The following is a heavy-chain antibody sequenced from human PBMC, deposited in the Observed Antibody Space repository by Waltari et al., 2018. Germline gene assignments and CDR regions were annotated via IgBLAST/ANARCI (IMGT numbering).Heavy chain of an antibody. J-gene: IGHJ6*02. CDR1: GFTFSSYW. V-gene: IGHV3-7*01. CDR2: IKQDGSEK. CDR3: ARDLSDYGMDV. Sequence: EVQLVESGGGLVQPGGSLRLSCAASGFTFSSYWMSWVRQAPGKGLEWVANIKQDGSEKYYVDSVKGRFTISRDNSKNTLYLQMNSLRAEDTAVYYCARDLSDYGMDVWGQGTTVIVSS.